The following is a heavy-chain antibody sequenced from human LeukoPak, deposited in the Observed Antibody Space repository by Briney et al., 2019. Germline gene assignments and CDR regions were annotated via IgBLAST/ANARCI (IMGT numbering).Heavy chain of an antibody. D-gene: IGHD6-6*01. CDR2: INPSGGST. J-gene: IGHJ6*02. Sequence: ASVNVSCKASGYTFTSYYMHWVRQAPGQGLEWMGIINPSGGSTSYAQKFQGRVTMTRDTSTSTVYMELSSLRSEDTAVYYCARAGHQPEYSSSSGSHYYYGMDVWGQGTTVTVSS. CDR3: ARAGHQPEYSSSSGSHYYYGMDV. V-gene: IGHV1-46*01. CDR1: GYTFTSYY.